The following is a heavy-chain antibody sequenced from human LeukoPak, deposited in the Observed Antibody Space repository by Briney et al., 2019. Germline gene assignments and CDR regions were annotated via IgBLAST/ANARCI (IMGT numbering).Heavy chain of an antibody. CDR2: INPNSGGT. J-gene: IGHJ4*02. CDR1: GYTFTGYY. D-gene: IGHD3-22*01. CDR3: ARGGNTYYYDSSGYYADY. V-gene: IGHV1-2*02. Sequence: ASVKVSCKASGYTFTGYYMHWVRQAPGQGLEWMGWINPNSGGTNYAQKFRGRVTMTRDTSISTAYMELSRLRSDDTAVYYCARGGNTYYYDSSGYYADYWGQGTLVTVSS.